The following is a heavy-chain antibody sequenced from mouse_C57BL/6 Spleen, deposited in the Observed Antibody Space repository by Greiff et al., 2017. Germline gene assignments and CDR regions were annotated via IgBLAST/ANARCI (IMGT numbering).Heavy chain of an antibody. CDR3: ARLTTLYDGFFAY. J-gene: IGHJ3*01. Sequence: EVMLVESGGDLVKPGGSLKLSCAASGFTFSSYGMSWVRQTPDKRLEWVATISSGGSYTYYPDSVKGRFTISRDNAKNTLYLQMSSLKSEDTAMYYCARLTTLYDGFFAYWGQGTLVTVSA. CDR1: GFTFSSYG. D-gene: IGHD2-3*01. V-gene: IGHV5-6*01. CDR2: ISSGGSYT.